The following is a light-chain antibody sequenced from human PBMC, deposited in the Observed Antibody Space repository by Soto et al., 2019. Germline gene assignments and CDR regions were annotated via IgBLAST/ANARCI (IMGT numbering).Light chain of an antibody. J-gene: IGLJ1*01. CDR2: GDV. Sequence: QSVLPQPPSVSGAPGQRVTISCTGTSSNIGAGYDVHWYQQLPGTAPKLLIYGDVNRPSGVPDRFSGSKSGTSASLAITGLQAEDEADYYCQSYDSSLTAYVFGTGTKVTVL. CDR3: QSYDSSLTAYV. CDR1: SSNIGAGYD. V-gene: IGLV1-40*01.